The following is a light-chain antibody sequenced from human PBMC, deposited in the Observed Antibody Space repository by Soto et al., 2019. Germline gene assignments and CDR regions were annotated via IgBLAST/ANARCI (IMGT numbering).Light chain of an antibody. Sequence: EIVLTQSPGTLSLSPGERATLSCRASQSVSRSFLAWYQQKPGQAPRLLIYGASSRATGIPDRFSGCGSGTDFTLSISRLEPEVFAVYYCQQYANSPRTFGLVTQVEI. V-gene: IGKV3-20*01. CDR2: GAS. CDR3: QQYANSPRT. CDR1: QSVSRSF. J-gene: IGKJ1*01.